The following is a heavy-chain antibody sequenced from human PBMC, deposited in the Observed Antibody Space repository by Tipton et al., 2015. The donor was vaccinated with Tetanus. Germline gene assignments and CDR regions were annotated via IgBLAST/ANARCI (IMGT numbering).Heavy chain of an antibody. J-gene: IGHJ3*02. CDR1: GASISSYY. D-gene: IGHD3-3*01. Sequence: TLSLTCTVSGASISSYYWSWIRQPAGKGLEWIGRVYNSGSTDYNPSLKSRVTISIDTSKSQFSLKMTSVTAADTGMYYCARLSSPFFGAFFMWGQGTMVTVSS. CDR3: ARLSSPFFGAFFM. V-gene: IGHV4-4*07. CDR2: VYNSGST.